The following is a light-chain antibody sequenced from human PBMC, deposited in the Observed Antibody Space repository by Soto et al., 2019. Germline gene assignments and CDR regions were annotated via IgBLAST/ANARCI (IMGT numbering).Light chain of an antibody. Sequence: EIVLTQSPGTLSLSPGERVTLSCRASQSVSSSYLAWYQQKPGQAPGLLIYGASSRATGIPDRFSGSGSGTDFTLTISRLEPEDFAVYYCQQYGSSPYTFGQGTKVEIK. J-gene: IGKJ2*01. V-gene: IGKV3-20*01. CDR3: QQYGSSPYT. CDR2: GAS. CDR1: QSVSSSY.